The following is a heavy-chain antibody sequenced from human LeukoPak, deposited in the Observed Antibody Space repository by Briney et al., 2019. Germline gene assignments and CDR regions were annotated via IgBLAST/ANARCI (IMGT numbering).Heavy chain of an antibody. J-gene: IGHJ4*02. Sequence: SGPTLVNPTQTLTLTCTFSGFSLSTSGVGVGWIRQPPGRALEWLALIYWDDDKRYSPSLKSRLTITKNTSKNQVVHTMTNMHPVDTATYYSARSPYYDILTSSRGTFDHWGQGTLVTVSS. D-gene: IGHD3-9*01. CDR2: IYWDDDK. CDR1: GFSLSTSGVG. CDR3: ARSPYYDILTSSRGTFDH. V-gene: IGHV2-5*02.